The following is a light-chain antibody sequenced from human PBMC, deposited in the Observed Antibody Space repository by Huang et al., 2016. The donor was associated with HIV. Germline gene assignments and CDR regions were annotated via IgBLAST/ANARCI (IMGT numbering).Light chain of an antibody. CDR1: QDISNH. Sequence: DIQMTQSPSSLSASLGDRVTITCQARQDISNHLNWYQQKPGKAPKLLFYDASNLESVVPSRFSGSGSGTHFTLTISSLQPEDYATYYCQQYDSITPLTFGGGTKVEIK. CDR2: DAS. CDR3: QQYDSITPLT. J-gene: IGKJ4*01. V-gene: IGKV1-33*01.